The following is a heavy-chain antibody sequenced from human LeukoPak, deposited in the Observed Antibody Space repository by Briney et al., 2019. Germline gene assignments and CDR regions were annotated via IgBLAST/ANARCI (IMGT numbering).Heavy chain of an antibody. CDR3: ARTHARSSSPRYFDL. CDR1: AFTFSDYW. J-gene: IGHJ2*01. V-gene: IGHV3-7*01. D-gene: IGHD6-13*01. CDR2: INQDGSEK. Sequence: PGGSLRLSCAASAFTFSDYWMNWVRQAPGKGLEWVGNINQDGSEKRYVDSVKGRFTISRDNAKNSLYLQMNSLRAEDTAVCYCARTHARSSSPRYFDLWGRGTLDTVSS.